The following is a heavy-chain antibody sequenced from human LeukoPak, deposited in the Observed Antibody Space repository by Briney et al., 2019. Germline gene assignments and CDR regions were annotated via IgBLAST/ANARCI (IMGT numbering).Heavy chain of an antibody. Sequence: GGSLRLSCAASGFTFSSYWMSWVRQAPGKGLEWVANIKQDGSEKYYVDSVKGRFTIPRDNAKNSLYLQMNSLRAEDTAVYYCTSRVVVPAAISDYWGQGTLVTVSS. CDR2: IKQDGSEK. CDR1: GFTFSSYW. D-gene: IGHD2-2*01. J-gene: IGHJ4*02. V-gene: IGHV3-7*01. CDR3: TSRVVVPAAISDY.